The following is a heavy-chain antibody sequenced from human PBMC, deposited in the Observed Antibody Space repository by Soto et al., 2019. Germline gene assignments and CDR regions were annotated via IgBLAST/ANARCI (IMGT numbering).Heavy chain of an antibody. D-gene: IGHD6-13*01. CDR3: ASIAAAFRGMDG. J-gene: IGHJ6*02. CDR1: GGTFSSYG. V-gene: IGHV1-69*12. CDR2: FIPIFGTA. Sequence: QVQLVQSGAEVKNPGSSVKVSCKASGGTFSSYGISWVRQAPGHVLEWMGGFIPIFGTAKYAQKFQGRVTITADESTSTAYMELSSLRSEDTAVYYCASIAAAFRGMDGWGQGTTVTVSS.